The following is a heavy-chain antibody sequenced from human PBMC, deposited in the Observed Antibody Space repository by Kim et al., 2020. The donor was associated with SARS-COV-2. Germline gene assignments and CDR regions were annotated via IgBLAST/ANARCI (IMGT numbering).Heavy chain of an antibody. CDR3: ARDKHSSGWTTCDY. CDR2: IIPIFGTA. Sequence: SMKVSCKASGGTFSSYAISWVRQAPGQGLEWMGGIIPIFGTANYAQKFQGRVTITADESTSTAYMELSSLRSEDTAVYYCARDKHSSGWTTCDYWGQGTLVTVSS. D-gene: IGHD6-19*01. CDR1: GGTFSSYA. V-gene: IGHV1-69*13. J-gene: IGHJ4*02.